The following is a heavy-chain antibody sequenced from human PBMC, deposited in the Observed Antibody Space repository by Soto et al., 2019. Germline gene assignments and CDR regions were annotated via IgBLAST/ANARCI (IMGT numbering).Heavy chain of an antibody. CDR2: ISWNSGSI. D-gene: IGHD6-13*01. CDR1: GFTFDDYA. V-gene: IGHV3-9*01. Sequence: GGSLRLSCAASGFTFDDYAMHWVRQAPGKGLEWVSGISWNSGSIGYADSVKGRFTISRDNAKNSLYLQMNSLRAEDTALYYCAKDRIRTYSSSWYGNWFDPWGQGTLVTVSS. J-gene: IGHJ5*02. CDR3: AKDRIRTYSSSWYGNWFDP.